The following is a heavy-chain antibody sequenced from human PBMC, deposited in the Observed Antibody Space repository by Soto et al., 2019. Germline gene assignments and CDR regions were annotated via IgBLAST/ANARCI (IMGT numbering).Heavy chain of an antibody. V-gene: IGHV1-18*01. CDR1: GYTFTSYG. J-gene: IGHJ6*02. D-gene: IGHD2-15*01. CDR2: ISAYNGNT. Sequence: ASVKVSCKASGYTFTSYGISWVRQAPGQGLDWMGWISAYNGNTKYAQDLQGRVAMTTDTSTSTAYMELRSLRSDDTAVYYCARFSGGSYNTYYFYYGMDVWGQGTTVTVSS. CDR3: ARFSGGSYNTYYFYYGMDV.